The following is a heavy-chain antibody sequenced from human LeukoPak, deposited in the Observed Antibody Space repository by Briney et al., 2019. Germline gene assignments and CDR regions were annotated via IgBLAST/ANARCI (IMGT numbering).Heavy chain of an antibody. V-gene: IGHV5-51*01. CDR2: IHPGDSDT. D-gene: IGHD4-17*01. J-gene: IGHJ2*01. CDR3: ARQVMSTVTASVYWYFDL. CDR1: GYTFTNYW. Sequence: ESPKISCKGSGYTFTNYWIGWVRQMPGKGLEWMGIIHPGDSDTRYSPSFQGQVTISADKSINTAYLQWSSLKASDTAMYYCARQVMSTVTASVYWYFDLWGRGTLVTVSS.